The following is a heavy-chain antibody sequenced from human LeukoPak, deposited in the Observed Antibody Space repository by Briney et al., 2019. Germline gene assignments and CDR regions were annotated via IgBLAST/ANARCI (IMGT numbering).Heavy chain of an antibody. CDR1: GFTFSSYS. D-gene: IGHD3-10*02. CDR2: ISSSSSYI. Sequence: PGGSLRLSCAASGFTFSSYSMKWVRQAPGKGLEWVSFISSSSSYIYYADSVKGRFIISRDNAKNSLYLQMNSLRAEDTAVYYCARGTMFPYYFDYWGQGTLVTVSS. J-gene: IGHJ4*02. V-gene: IGHV3-21*01. CDR3: ARGTMFPYYFDY.